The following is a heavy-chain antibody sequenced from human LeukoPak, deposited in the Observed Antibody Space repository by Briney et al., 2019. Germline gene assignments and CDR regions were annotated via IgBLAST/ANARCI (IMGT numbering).Heavy chain of an antibody. Sequence: GGSLRLSCAASGFTFSDYYMSWIRQAPGKGLEWVSYISSSGSTIYYADSVKGRFTISRDNAKNSLYLQMNSLRAEDTAVYYCASAGYDFWRRRGHDYWGQGTLVTVSS. CDR3: ASAGYDFWRRRGHDY. J-gene: IGHJ4*02. D-gene: IGHD3-3*01. CDR2: ISSSGSTI. V-gene: IGHV3-11*01. CDR1: GFTFSDYY.